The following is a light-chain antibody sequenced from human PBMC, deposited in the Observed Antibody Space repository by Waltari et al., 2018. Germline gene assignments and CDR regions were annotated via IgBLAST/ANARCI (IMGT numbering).Light chain of an antibody. Sequence: QSALTQPPSASGSPGQSVTISCTGTSSDVGGYDYVSWYQQHPGKAPKLIIYEVNKRPSGVPDRFSGSKSGNTASRTVSGLQAEDEADYYCSSYTSSNNCVFGTGTKVTVL. CDR3: SSYTSSNNCV. V-gene: IGLV2-8*01. J-gene: IGLJ1*01. CDR2: EVN. CDR1: SSDVGGYDY.